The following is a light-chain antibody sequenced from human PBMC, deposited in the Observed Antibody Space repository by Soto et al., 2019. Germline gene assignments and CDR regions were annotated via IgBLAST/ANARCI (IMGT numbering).Light chain of an antibody. Sequence: EIVMTQSPATLSVSPGERATLFCRASQSVSSSLAWYQQKPGQGPRLLIYEASTRATGIPARFSGSGSGTEFTLTISSLQSEDFAVYYCQQYNNWPPLTFGGGTKVEIK. CDR2: EAS. V-gene: IGKV3D-15*01. CDR3: QQYNNWPPLT. CDR1: QSVSSS. J-gene: IGKJ4*01.